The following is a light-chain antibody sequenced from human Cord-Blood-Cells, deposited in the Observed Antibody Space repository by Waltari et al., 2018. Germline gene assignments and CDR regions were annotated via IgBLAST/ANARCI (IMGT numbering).Light chain of an antibody. CDR1: SSDVGGYNY. V-gene: IGLV2-14*01. J-gene: IGLJ2*01. Sequence: QSALTQPASVSGSPGQSITISCTGTSSDVGGYNYVSWYQQHPGKAPKLMIYEVGNRPSGVFKRFSGSKSGNTASLTISGLQAEDEADYYCSSYTSSSTVVFGGGTKLTVL. CDR2: EVG. CDR3: SSYTSSSTVV.